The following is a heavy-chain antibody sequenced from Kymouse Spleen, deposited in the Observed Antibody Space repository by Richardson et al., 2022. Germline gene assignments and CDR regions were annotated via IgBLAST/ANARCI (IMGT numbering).Heavy chain of an antibody. V-gene: IGHV4-39*01. Sequence: QLQLQESGPGLVKPSETLSLTCTVSGGSISSSSYYWGWIRQPPGKGLEWIGSIYYSGSTYYNPSLKSRVTISVDTSKNQFSLKLSSVTAADTAVYYCARQPMVRGVPNWFDPWGQGTLVTVSS. D-gene: IGHD3-10*01. CDR2: IYYSGST. CDR1: GGSISSSSYY. CDR3: ARQPMVRGVPNWFDP. J-gene: IGHJ5*02.